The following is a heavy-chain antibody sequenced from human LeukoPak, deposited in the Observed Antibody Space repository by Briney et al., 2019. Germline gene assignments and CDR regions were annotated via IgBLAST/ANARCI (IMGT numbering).Heavy chain of an antibody. Sequence: GGSLRLSCTASGFTFGDYAMSWVRQAPGKGLEWVGFIRSKAYGGTTEYAASVKGRFTISRDDSKSIAYLQMNSLKTEDTAVYYCTRASHTISIFGVVTIDYWGQGTLVTVSS. CDR1: GFTFGDYA. J-gene: IGHJ4*02. D-gene: IGHD3-3*01. V-gene: IGHV3-49*04. CDR3: TRASHTISIFGVVTIDY. CDR2: IRSKAYGGTT.